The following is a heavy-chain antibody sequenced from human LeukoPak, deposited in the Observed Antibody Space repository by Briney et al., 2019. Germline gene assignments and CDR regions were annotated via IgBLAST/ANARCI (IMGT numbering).Heavy chain of an antibody. CDR2: VYTTGST. CDR3: ARKFDF. CDR1: GESISSGSYY. J-gene: IGHJ4*02. Sequence: SETLSLTCTVSGESISSGSYYWSWIRQPAGKGLEWIGLVYTTGSTNYNPSLKSRVTISVDTSKNQFSLNLTSVTAADTALYYCARKFDFWGQGTLVTVSS. V-gene: IGHV4-61*02.